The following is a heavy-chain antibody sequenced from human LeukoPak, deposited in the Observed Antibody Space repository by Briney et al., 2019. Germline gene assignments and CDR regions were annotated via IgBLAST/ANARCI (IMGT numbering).Heavy chain of an antibody. CDR1: GYSFTSYW. CDR2: IYPGDSDT. CDR3: ATWGHYYGSGSYGEHNWFDP. V-gene: IGHV5-51*01. D-gene: IGHD3-10*01. Sequence: GESLKISCKGSGYSFTSYWIGWVRQMPGKGLEWMGIIYPGDSDTRYSPSFQGQVTISADKSISTAYLQWSSLKASDTAMYYCATWGHYYGSGSYGEHNWFDPWGQGTLVTVSS. J-gene: IGHJ5*02.